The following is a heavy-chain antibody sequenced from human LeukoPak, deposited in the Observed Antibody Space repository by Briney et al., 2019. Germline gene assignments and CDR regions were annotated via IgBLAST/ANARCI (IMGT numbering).Heavy chain of an antibody. CDR1: GFAFISYT. CDR3: ARDLTAHSYGYIEAFDI. V-gene: IGHV3-21*01. J-gene: IGHJ3*02. Sequence: GGSLRLSCAASGFAFISYTMNWVRQAPGKGLEWVSSISSSSSYIYYADSVKGRFTISRDNAKNSLYLQMNSLRAEDTAVYYCARDLTAHSYGYIEAFDIWGQGTMVTVSS. CDR2: ISSSSSYI. D-gene: IGHD5-18*01.